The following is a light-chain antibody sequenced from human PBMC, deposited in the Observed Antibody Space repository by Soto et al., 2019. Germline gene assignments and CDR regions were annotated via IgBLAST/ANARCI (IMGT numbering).Light chain of an antibody. Sequence: DIQMTNSPSTLSASVGDSVIITCRASQSISRRLAWYQQKPGKDTRLLIYKASTLKSGVPSRFSGSGSGTEFTLTISSLQPDEFATYYCQHYNSYSEAVGQGTKVEIK. V-gene: IGKV1-5*03. CDR1: QSISRR. CDR2: KAS. J-gene: IGKJ1*01. CDR3: QHYNSYSEA.